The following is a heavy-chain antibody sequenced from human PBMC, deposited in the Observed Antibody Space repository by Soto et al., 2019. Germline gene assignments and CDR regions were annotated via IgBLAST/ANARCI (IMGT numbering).Heavy chain of an antibody. J-gene: IGHJ6*02. V-gene: IGHV1-46*01. CDR1: GYTFTIYY. CDR2: INPSGGAT. Sequence: GASVKVSCKASGYTFTIYYMHWVRQAPGQGLEWMGIINPSGGATDYAPKFQGRVTVTRDTSTSTSYMELSSLRSEDTAVYYCARSYSSGNYYYYYGMDVWGQGTTVTVSS. CDR3: ARSYSSGNYYYYYGMDV. D-gene: IGHD6-19*01.